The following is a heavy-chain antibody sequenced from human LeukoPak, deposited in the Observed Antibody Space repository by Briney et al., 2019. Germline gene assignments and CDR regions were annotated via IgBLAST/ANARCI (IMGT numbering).Heavy chain of an antibody. D-gene: IGHD2-15*01. J-gene: IGHJ6*03. CDR1: GFTFSSFD. CDR2: ISRSGGTT. Sequence: GGSLRLSCAASGFTFSSFDMTWVRQTPGKGLEWVALISRSGGTTYYADSVKGRFTISRDNSKNTLYLQMNSLRAEDTAEYYCAKRGGTESFYYYYYMDVWGKGTTVTVSS. V-gene: IGHV3-23*01. CDR3: AKRGGTESFYYYYYMDV.